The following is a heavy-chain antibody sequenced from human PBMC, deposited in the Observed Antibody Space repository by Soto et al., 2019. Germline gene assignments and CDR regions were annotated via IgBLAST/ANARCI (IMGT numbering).Heavy chain of an antibody. V-gene: IGHV3-21*01. J-gene: IGHJ4*02. Sequence: EVQLVESGGGLVKPGGSLRLSCAASGFTFSSYSMNWVRQAPGKGLEWVSSISSSSSYIYYADSVKGRFTISRDNAKNSLYLQMNSLIAEDTAVYYCARYPGIAAAGYDYWGQGTLVTVSS. D-gene: IGHD6-13*01. CDR1: GFTFSSYS. CDR2: ISSSSSYI. CDR3: ARYPGIAAAGYDY.